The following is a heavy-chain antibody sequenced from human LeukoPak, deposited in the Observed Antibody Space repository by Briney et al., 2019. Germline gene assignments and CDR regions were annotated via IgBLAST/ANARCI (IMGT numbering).Heavy chain of an antibody. CDR2: IIPIFGTA. CDR3: ASSGGGDCYSCGYFDY. V-gene: IGHV1-69*05. Sequence: SVKVSCKASGGTFSSYAISWVRQAPGQGLEWMGRIIPIFGTANYAQKFQGRVTITTDESTSTAYMELSSLRSEDTAVYYCASSGGGDCYSCGYFDYWGQGTLVTVSS. D-gene: IGHD2-21*02. CDR1: GGTFSSYA. J-gene: IGHJ4*02.